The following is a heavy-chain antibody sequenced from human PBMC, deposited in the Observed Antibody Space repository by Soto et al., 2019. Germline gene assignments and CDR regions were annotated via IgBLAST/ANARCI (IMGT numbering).Heavy chain of an antibody. J-gene: IGHJ4*02. CDR3: VRLVGNSWLDH. Sequence: QVQLQQSGPGLVKPSQTLSLTCAISGDSVSSNSAVWNWIRQSPSRGLEWLGRTYYRSQWHYEYAVLVQXRIXXDXDTSKNQFSLKLNSVTPEDTAVYYCVRLVGNSWLDHWGQGTLVTVSS. CDR2: TYYRSQWHY. CDR1: GDSVSSNSAV. D-gene: IGHD3-9*01. V-gene: IGHV6-1*01.